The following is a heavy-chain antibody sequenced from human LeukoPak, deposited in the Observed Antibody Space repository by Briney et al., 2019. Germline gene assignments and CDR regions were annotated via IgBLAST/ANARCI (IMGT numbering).Heavy chain of an antibody. V-gene: IGHV4-34*01. Sequence: SETLSLTCAVYGGSFSGYYWSWIRLPPGKGLEWIGEINHSGSTNYNPSLKSRVTISVDTSKNQFSLKLSSVTAADTAVYYCARSIAVAGRFFDYWGQGTLVTVSS. J-gene: IGHJ4*02. CDR2: INHSGST. D-gene: IGHD6-19*01. CDR3: ARSIAVAGRFFDY. CDR1: GGSFSGYY.